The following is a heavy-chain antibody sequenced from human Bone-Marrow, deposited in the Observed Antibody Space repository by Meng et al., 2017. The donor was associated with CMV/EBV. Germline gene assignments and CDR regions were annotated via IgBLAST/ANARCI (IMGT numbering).Heavy chain of an antibody. CDR1: GGSISSGDYY. CDR3: ARVVTAGYFYFDY. D-gene: IGHD5-18*01. J-gene: IGHJ4*02. CDR2: IYYSGTT. Sequence: SETLSLTCTVSGGSISSGDYYWSWIRQPPGKGPEWIGYIYYSGTTYYNPSLKSRLTISIDTSRNQFSLKLTSVTATDTAVYSCARVVTAGYFYFDYWGQGTLVTVSS. V-gene: IGHV4-30-4*08.